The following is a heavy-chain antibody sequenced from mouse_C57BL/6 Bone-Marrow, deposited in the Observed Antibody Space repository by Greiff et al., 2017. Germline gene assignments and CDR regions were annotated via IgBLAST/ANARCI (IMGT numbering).Heavy chain of an antibody. V-gene: IGHV5-6*01. CDR3: ARHEDDYDGAWFAY. CDR2: ISSGGSYT. Sequence: EVKVVESGGDLVKPGGSLKLSCAASGFTFSSYGMSWVRQTPDKRLEWVATISSGGSYTYYPDSVKGRFTISRDNAKNTLYLQMSSLKSEDTAMYYCARHEDDYDGAWFAYWGQGTLVTVSA. J-gene: IGHJ3*01. CDR1: GFTFSSYG. D-gene: IGHD2-4*01.